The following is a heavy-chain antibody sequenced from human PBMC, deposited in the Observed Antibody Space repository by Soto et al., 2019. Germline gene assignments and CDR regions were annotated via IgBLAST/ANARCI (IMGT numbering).Heavy chain of an antibody. D-gene: IGHD5-12*01. J-gene: IGHJ4*02. CDR1: GGSISSYY. Sequence: SETLSLTCPVSGGSISSYYWSWIRQPPGKGLEWIGHIYYSGSTNYNPSLKSRVTISVDTSKNQFSLKLSSVTAADTAVYYCGRDRGDGYNIYYWGQGTLVTVSS. V-gene: IGHV4-59*01. CDR2: IYYSGST. CDR3: GRDRGDGYNIYY.